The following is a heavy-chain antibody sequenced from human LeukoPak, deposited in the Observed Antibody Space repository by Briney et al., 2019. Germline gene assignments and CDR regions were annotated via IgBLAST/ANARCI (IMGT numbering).Heavy chain of an antibody. CDR3: VRHDSYIPY. CDR2: ISDSGGST. Sequence: GGSLRLSCAASGFTFNNYAMGWVRQAPGKGLEWVSGISDSGGSTYYADSVKGRFTISRDNSKNTVHLQMNNLRVEDTAVYFCVRHDSYIPYWGQGTLVTVSS. CDR1: GFTFNNYA. V-gene: IGHV3-23*01. J-gene: IGHJ4*02. D-gene: IGHD5-18*01.